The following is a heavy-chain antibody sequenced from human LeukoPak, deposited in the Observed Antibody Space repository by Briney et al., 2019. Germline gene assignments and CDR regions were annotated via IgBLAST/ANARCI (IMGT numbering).Heavy chain of an antibody. V-gene: IGHV1-69*01. Sequence: SVKVSCKASGGTFSSYAISWVRQAPGQGLEWMGGIIPIFGTANYAQKFQGRVTITADESTSTAYMELSSLRSEDTAVYYCARENGLRSEFDHWGQGTLVTVSS. D-gene: IGHD4-17*01. CDR3: ARENGLRSEFDH. CDR2: IIPIFGTA. J-gene: IGHJ4*02. CDR1: GGTFSSYA.